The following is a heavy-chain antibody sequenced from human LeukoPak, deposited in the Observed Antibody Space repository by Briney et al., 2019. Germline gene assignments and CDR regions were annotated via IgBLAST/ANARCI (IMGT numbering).Heavy chain of an antibody. CDR2: IYYSGST. J-gene: IGHJ3*02. D-gene: IGHD3-22*01. V-gene: IGHV4-39*07. Sequence: SETLSLTCTVTGGSISSSSYYWGWIRQPPGKGLEWIGSIYYSGSTYYNPSLKSRVTISVDTSKNQFSLKLSSVTAADTAVYYCARDLLKKGGGEYYYDSSGFNAFDIWGQGTMVTVSS. CDR3: ARDLLKKGGGEYYYDSSGFNAFDI. CDR1: GGSISSSSYY.